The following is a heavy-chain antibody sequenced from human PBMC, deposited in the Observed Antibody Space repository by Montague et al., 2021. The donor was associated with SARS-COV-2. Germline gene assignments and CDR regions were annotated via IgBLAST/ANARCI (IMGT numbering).Heavy chain of an antibody. V-gene: IGHV3-30*04. CDR2: ISFDGRSQ. CDR1: GFTFSSYA. D-gene: IGHD3-9*01. J-gene: IGHJ6*02. CDR3: ARDGKYYDTLIGYFSPRNYYYFYGMDV. Sequence: SLRLSCAASGFTFSSYAIHWVRQAPGKGLEWVALISFDGRSQYYXXSLKGRFTISRDNSKSTLCLQMNSLRAADTAVYYCARDGKYYDTLIGYFSPRNYYYFYGMDVWGQGTTVTVSS.